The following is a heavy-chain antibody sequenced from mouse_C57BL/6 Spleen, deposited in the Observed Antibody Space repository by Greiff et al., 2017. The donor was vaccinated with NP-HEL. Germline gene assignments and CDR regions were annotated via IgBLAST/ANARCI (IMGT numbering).Heavy chain of an antibody. V-gene: IGHV1-69*01. D-gene: IGHD2-5*01. CDR1: GYTFTSYW. J-gene: IGHJ3*01. CDR3: ARSNYSKRSPAWFAY. Sequence: QVQLQQPGAELVMPGASVKLSCKASGYTFTSYWMHWVKQRPGQGLEWIGEIDPSDSYTNYNQKFKGKSTLTVDKSSSTAYMQLSSLTSEDSAVYYCARSNYSKRSPAWFAYWGQGTLVTVSA. CDR2: IDPSDSYT.